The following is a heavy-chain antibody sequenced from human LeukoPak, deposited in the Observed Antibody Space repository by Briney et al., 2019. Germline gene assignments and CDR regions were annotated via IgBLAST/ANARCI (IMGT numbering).Heavy chain of an antibody. D-gene: IGHD2-15*01. J-gene: IGHJ6*02. CDR3: ARAYGYCSAGSCYYYGMDV. V-gene: IGHV5-51*01. Sequence: GESPKISCKGSGYSFTTHWIAWVRQMPGKGLEWMGIIHPGASDTRYSPSLQGQVTISADKSISTAYLQWSSVKASDTAMYYCARAYGYCSAGSCYYYGMDVWGQGTTVTVSS. CDR1: GYSFTTHW. CDR2: IHPGASDT.